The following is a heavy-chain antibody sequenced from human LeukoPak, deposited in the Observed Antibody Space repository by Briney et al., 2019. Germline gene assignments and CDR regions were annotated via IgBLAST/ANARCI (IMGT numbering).Heavy chain of an antibody. CDR2: TSGSGDTT. J-gene: IGHJ4*02. V-gene: IGHV3-23*01. D-gene: IGHD3-22*01. Sequence: GGSLRLSCAASGFTFSDVYMNWVRQAPGKGLEWVSLTSGSGDTTYYADSVKGRFTISRVNSKNTLDLQMNSLGAEDTAVYYCAKVGAYYYDTSAYYPPHFDYWGQGTLVTVSS. CDR1: GFTFSDVY. CDR3: AKVGAYYYDTSAYYPPHFDY.